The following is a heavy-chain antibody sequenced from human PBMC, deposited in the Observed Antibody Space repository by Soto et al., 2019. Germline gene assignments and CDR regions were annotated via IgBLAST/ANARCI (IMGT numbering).Heavy chain of an antibody. Sequence: QVQLVESGGGVVQPGRSLRLSCAASGFTFSSYAMHWVRQAPGKGLEWVAVISYDGSNKYYADSVKGRFTISRDNSKNTLYLQMNSLRAEDTAVYYCARDLGIAARPWGGDYWGQGTLVTVSS. V-gene: IGHV3-30-3*01. D-gene: IGHD6-6*01. CDR2: ISYDGSNK. J-gene: IGHJ4*02. CDR3: ARDLGIAARPWGGDY. CDR1: GFTFSSYA.